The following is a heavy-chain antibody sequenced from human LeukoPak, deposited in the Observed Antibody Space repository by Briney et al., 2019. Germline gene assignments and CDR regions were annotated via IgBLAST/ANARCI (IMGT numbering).Heavy chain of an antibody. CDR2: INHSGST. Sequence: PSETLSLTCAVYGGFFSGYYWSWIRQPPGKGLEWIGEINHSGSTNYNPSLKSRVTISVDTSKNQFSLKLSSVTAADTAVYYCARFRAAAGTKPTYYFDYWGQGTLVTVSS. V-gene: IGHV4-34*01. CDR1: GGFFSGYY. D-gene: IGHD6-13*01. J-gene: IGHJ4*02. CDR3: ARFRAAAGTKPTYYFDY.